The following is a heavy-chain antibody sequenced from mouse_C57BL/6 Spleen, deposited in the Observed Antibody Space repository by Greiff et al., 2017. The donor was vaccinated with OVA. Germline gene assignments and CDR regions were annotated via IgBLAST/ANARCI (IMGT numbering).Heavy chain of an antibody. CDR2: ISDGGSYT. CDR1: GFTFSSYA. J-gene: IGHJ3*01. D-gene: IGHD4-1*02. Sequence: DVKLVESGGGLVKPGGSLKLSCAASGFTFSSYAMSWVRQTPEKRLEWVATISDGGSYTYYPDNVKGRFTISRDNAKNNLYLQMSHLKSEDTAMCYGARVNWDAFAYWGQGTLVTVSA. CDR3: ARVNWDAFAY. V-gene: IGHV5-4*03.